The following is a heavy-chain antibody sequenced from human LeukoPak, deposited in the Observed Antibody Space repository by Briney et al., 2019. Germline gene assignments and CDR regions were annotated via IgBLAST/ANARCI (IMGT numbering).Heavy chain of an antibody. D-gene: IGHD3-22*01. CDR3: ARQRYDSTCGY. J-gene: IGHJ4*02. CDR1: GGSISSSSYY. Sequence: PSETLSLTCTVSGGSISSSSYYWGWIRQPPGKGLEWIGSIYYSGSTYYNPSLKSRVTISVDTSKNQFSLKLSSATAADTAVYYCARQRYDSTCGYWGQGTLVTVSS. CDR2: IYYSGST. V-gene: IGHV4-39*01.